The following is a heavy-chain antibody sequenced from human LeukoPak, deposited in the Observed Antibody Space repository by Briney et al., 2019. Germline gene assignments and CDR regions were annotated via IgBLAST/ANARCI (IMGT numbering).Heavy chain of an antibody. J-gene: IGHJ4*02. CDR2: IYYSGST. CDR1: GGSISSSSYY. D-gene: IGHD5-12*01. Sequence: SETLSLTCTVSGGSISSSSYYWGWIRQPPGKGLEWIGSIYYSGSTYYNPSLKSRVTISVDTSKNQFSLKLSSVTAADTAVYYCARVSGDIVAYFDYWGQGTLVTVSS. V-gene: IGHV4-39*07. CDR3: ARVSGDIVAYFDY.